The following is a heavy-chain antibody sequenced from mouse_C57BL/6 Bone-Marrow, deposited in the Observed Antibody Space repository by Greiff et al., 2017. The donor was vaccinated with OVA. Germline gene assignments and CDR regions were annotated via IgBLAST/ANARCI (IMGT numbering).Heavy chain of an antibody. V-gene: IGHV5-12*01. D-gene: IGHD1-1*01. Sequence: DVMLVESGGGLVQPGGSLKLSCAASGFTFSDYYMYWVRQTPEKRLEWVAYISNGGGSTYYPDTVKGRFTISRDNAKNTLYLQMSRLKSEDTAMYYCAGNLLLRFYAMDYWGQGTSVTVSS. CDR2: ISNGGGST. J-gene: IGHJ4*01. CDR3: AGNLLLRFYAMDY. CDR1: GFTFSDYY.